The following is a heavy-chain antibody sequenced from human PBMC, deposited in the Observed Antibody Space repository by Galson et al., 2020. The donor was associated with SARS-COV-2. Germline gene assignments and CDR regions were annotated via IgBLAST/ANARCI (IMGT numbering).Heavy chain of an antibody. Sequence: TGGSLRLSCAAYGFTFSSYAMSWVRQAPGKGLEWVSGISGSGGSTYYADSVKGRFTISRDNSKNTLYLQMNSLRAEDTAVYYCAKDRSRYSGYDFQYWGQGSLVTVSS. CDR2: ISGSGGST. CDR1: GFTFSSYA. J-gene: IGHJ4*02. CDR3: AKDRSRYSGYDFQY. D-gene: IGHD5-12*01. V-gene: IGHV3-23*01.